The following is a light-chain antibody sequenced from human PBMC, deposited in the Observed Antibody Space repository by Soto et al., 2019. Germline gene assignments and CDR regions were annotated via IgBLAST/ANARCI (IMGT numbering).Light chain of an antibody. Sequence: EIVLIQSPATLSLSPGERATLSCRASPSVANFVAWYQQKPGQAPRLLIYGAFNRATGIPARFSGSGSGTDFTLTISSLEPEDAAVYYCQQRKVWPPVTFGQGTRLEIK. J-gene: IGKJ5*01. V-gene: IGKV3-11*01. CDR3: QQRKVWPPVT. CDR2: GAF. CDR1: PSVANF.